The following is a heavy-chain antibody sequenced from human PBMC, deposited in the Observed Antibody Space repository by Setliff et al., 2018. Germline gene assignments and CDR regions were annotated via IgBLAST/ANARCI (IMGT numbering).Heavy chain of an antibody. CDR3: ARGEYSYGPPVFCYYYMDV. CDR2: IYYSGST. V-gene: IGHV4-39*07. J-gene: IGHJ6*03. D-gene: IGHD5-18*01. Sequence: LSLTCTVSGGSISSSSYYWGWIRQPPGKGLEWIGSIYYSGSTYYNPSLKSRVTISVDTSKNQFSLKLSSVTAADTAVYYCARGEYSYGPPVFCYYYMDVWGKGTTVTVSS. CDR1: GGSISSSSYY.